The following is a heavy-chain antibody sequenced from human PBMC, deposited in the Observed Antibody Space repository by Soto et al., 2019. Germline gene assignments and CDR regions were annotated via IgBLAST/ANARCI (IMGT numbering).Heavy chain of an antibody. CDR2: IYTSGST. Sequence: SETLSLTCTVSGGSIDSYYWSWIRQPAGKGLEWIGRIYTSGSTNYNPSLKSRVTMSVDTSKNRFSLKLSSVTAADTAVYYCARGIYSKVGATIWFDPWGQGTLVTVSS. CDR1: GGSIDSYY. V-gene: IGHV4-4*07. CDR3: ARGIYSKVGATIWFDP. D-gene: IGHD1-26*01. J-gene: IGHJ5*02.